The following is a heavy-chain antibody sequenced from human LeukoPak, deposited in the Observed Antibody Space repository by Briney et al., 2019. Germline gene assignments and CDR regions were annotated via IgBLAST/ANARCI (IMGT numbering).Heavy chain of an antibody. D-gene: IGHD6-13*01. Sequence: SHTRSLTCTVSGGSISSGSYYWSWIRQPAGKGLEWLGRIYTSGSTTYHPSLTSRVTISVDTSKNQFSLKLSSVTAADTAVYYCARGALISSSWPYWYFDLWGRGTLVTVSS. CDR1: GGSISSGSYY. CDR3: ARGALISSSWPYWYFDL. V-gene: IGHV4-61*02. J-gene: IGHJ2*01. CDR2: IYTSGST.